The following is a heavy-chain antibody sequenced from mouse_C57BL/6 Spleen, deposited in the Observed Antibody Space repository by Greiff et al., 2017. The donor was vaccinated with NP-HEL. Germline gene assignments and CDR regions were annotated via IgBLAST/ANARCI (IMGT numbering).Heavy chain of an antibody. CDR2: ISYDGSN. J-gene: IGHJ4*01. Sequence: EVKLQQSGPGLVKPSQSLSLTCSVTGYSITSGYYWNWIRQFPGNKLEWMGYISYDGSNNYNPSLKNRISITRDTSKNQFFLKLNSVTTEDTATYYCARVLDYYGVAMDYWGQGTSVTVSS. V-gene: IGHV3-6*01. D-gene: IGHD1-1*01. CDR1: GYSITSGYY. CDR3: ARVLDYYGVAMDY.